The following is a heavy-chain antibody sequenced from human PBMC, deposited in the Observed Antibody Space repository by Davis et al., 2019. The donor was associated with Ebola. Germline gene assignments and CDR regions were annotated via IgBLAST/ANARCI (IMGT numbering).Heavy chain of an antibody. J-gene: IGHJ4*02. V-gene: IGHV5-51*01. CDR1: GYSFTSYW. CDR2: IYPGDSDT. Sequence: GESLKISCKGSGYSFTSYWIGWVRQMPGKGLEWMGIIYPGDSDTRYSPSFQGQVTISADKSISTAYLQWSSLKASDSAMYYCAAICGDYKVNPDFWAQGTLVTVSS. D-gene: IGHD4-17*01. CDR3: AAICGDYKVNPDF.